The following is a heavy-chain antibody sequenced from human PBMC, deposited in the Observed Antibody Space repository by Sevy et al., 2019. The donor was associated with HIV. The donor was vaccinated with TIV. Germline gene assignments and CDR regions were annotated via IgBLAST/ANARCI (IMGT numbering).Heavy chain of an antibody. V-gene: IGHV3-48*01. D-gene: IGHD3-3*01. Sequence: GGSLRLSCAASGFTFSSYSMNWVRQAPGKGLEWVSYISSSSTIYYADSVKGRFTISRDNAKNSLYLQMNSLRAEDTAVYYCARGCYDFWSGYYGSYYYGMDVWGQGTTVTVSS. J-gene: IGHJ6*02. CDR2: ISSSSTI. CDR3: ARGCYDFWSGYYGSYYYGMDV. CDR1: GFTFSSYS.